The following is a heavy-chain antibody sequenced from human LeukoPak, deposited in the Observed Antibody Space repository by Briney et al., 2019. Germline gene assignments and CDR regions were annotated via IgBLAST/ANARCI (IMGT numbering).Heavy chain of an antibody. CDR1: GFTFSSYA. D-gene: IGHD2-2*01. CDR3: AKDGFSYHDY. V-gene: IGHV3-23*01. CDR2: MSGGGGST. Sequence: GGSLRLACAASGFTFSSYAMGWVRQAPGKWLEWVSAMSGGGGSTYYADSGKGRFTISRDNSKNTMYLQMTSLRAEDTAVYYCAKDGFSYHDYWGQGTLVTVSS. J-gene: IGHJ4*02.